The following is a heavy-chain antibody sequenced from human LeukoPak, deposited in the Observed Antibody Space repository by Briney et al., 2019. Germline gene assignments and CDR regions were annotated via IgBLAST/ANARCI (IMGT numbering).Heavy chain of an antibody. V-gene: IGHV1-69*13. J-gene: IGHJ5*02. CDR3: ARNSDFWSGYYSA. CDR1: GGTFSNYA. Sequence: SVKVSCKASGGTFSNYAISWVRQAPGQGLEWMGGIIPIFGTANYAQKFQGRVTITADESTSTAYMELSSLRSEDTAVYYCARNSDFWSGYYSAWGQGTLVTVSS. D-gene: IGHD3-3*01. CDR2: IIPIFGTA.